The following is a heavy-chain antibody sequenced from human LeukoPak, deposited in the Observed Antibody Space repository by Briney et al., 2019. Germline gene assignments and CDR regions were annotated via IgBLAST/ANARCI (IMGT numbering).Heavy chain of an antibody. CDR1: GGSISSYY. D-gene: IGHD3-22*01. CDR3: ARGGTYYYDSSGSNYFDY. CDR2: IYYSGST. V-gene: IGHV4-59*01. Sequence: SETLSLTCTVSGGSISSYYWSWIRQPPGKGLEWIGYIYYSGSTNYNPSLKSRVTISVDTSKNQFSLKLSSVTAADTAVYYCARGGTYYYDSSGSNYFDYWGQGTLVTVSS. J-gene: IGHJ4*02.